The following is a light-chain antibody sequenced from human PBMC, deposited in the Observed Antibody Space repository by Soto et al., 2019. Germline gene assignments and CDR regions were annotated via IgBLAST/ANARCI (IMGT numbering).Light chain of an antibody. CDR2: GAS. J-gene: IGKJ1*01. V-gene: IGKV3-20*01. CDR1: QCVSSGY. CDR3: QQYGSSPRA. Sequence: EIVLTQSPGTLSLSPVERATLSCRASQCVSSGYLAWNQQKPGQAPRLLIYGASSRATGIPDRFSGSGSGTDFTLTISRLEPEDFAVYYCQQYGSSPRAFGQGTKVEIK.